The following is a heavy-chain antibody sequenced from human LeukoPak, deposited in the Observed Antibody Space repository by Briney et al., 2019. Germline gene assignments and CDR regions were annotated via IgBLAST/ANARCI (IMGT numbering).Heavy chain of an antibody. V-gene: IGHV4-61*02. CDR2: IYTSGST. Sequence: PSETLSLTCTVSGGSISSGSYYWSWIRQPAGKGLEWIGRIYTSGSTNYNPSLKSRVTISVDTSKNQFSLKLSSVTAADTAVYYCARGRLRYGYSYGSGAPNAFDIWGQGTMVTVSS. J-gene: IGHJ3*02. D-gene: IGHD5-18*01. CDR1: GGSISSGSYY. CDR3: ARGRLRYGYSYGSGAPNAFDI.